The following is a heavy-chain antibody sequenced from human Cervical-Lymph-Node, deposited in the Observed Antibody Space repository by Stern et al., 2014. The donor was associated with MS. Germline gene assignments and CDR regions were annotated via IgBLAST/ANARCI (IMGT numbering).Heavy chain of an antibody. D-gene: IGHD4-17*01. CDR2: FDPEIGET. CDR1: GSTRSELS. J-gene: IGHJ4*02. CDR3: ASVNDYGAYFDL. Sequence: VHLVESGAEVKKPGASVKVSCKASGSTRSELSVHWVRQAPGKGLEWMGGFDPEIGETIYAQNFEGRVTMTEDTSTDTAYMELSSLSSEDTAVYYCASVNDYGAYFDLWGQGTLVTVSS. V-gene: IGHV1-24*01.